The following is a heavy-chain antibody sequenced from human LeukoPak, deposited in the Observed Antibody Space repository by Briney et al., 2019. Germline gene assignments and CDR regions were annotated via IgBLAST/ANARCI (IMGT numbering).Heavy chain of an antibody. CDR2: IYYSGST. CDR1: GGSISSSSYY. CDR3: ARHEEIVGRGVNRPFDY. V-gene: IGHV4-39*01. D-gene: IGHD1-26*01. J-gene: IGHJ4*02. Sequence: SETLSLTCTVSGGSISSSSYYWGWIRQPPGKGLEWIGSIYYSGSTYYNPSLKSRVTISVDTSKNQFSLKLSSVTAADTAVYYCARHEEIVGRGVNRPFDYWGQGTLVTVSS.